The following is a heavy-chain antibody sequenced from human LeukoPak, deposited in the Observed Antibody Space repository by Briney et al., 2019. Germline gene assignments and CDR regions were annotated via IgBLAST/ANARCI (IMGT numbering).Heavy chain of an antibody. V-gene: IGHV4-34*01. J-gene: IGHJ6*02. CDR2: INFGGSI. CDR1: GGSFRGYY. D-gene: IGHD1-26*01. Sequence: SETLSLTCAVYGGSFRGYYWSWIRQPPGKGLEWIGEINFGGSINYTPSLKSRVTISVDTSKNQFSLKLSSVTAADTAVYYCARTTILRSTSRSDYFYGMGVWGQGTTVTVSS. CDR3: ARTTILRSTSRSDYFYGMGV.